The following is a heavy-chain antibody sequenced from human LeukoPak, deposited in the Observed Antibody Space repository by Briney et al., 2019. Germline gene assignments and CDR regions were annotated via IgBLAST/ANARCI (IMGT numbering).Heavy chain of an antibody. D-gene: IGHD5-18*01. V-gene: IGHV3-48*04. Sequence: GGSLRLSCAASGFTFGSHSMNWVRQAPGKGLEWVSYISSSSSTIYYADSVKGRFTISRDNAKNSLYLQMNSLRAEDTAVYYCARDLFGGYSYGPYWGQGTLVTVSS. CDR1: GFTFGSHS. CDR2: ISSSSSTI. J-gene: IGHJ4*02. CDR3: ARDLFGGYSYGPY.